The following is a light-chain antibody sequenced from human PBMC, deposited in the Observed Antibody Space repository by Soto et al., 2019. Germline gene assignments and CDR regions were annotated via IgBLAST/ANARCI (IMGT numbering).Light chain of an antibody. CDR1: QSLLHSNGYNY. CDR2: LGS. J-gene: IGKJ3*01. CDR3: IQALQTRFT. V-gene: IGKV2-28*01. Sequence: DIVMTQSPLSLPVTPGEPASISCRSSQSLLHSNGYNYLDWYLQKPGQSPQLLIYLGSNRASGVPDRFSGSGSGTDFTLKISRLEAEDVGVYYCIQALQTRFTFGPGTKVDIK.